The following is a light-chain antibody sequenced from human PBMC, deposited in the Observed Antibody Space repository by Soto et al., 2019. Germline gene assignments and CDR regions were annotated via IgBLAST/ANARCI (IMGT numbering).Light chain of an antibody. CDR3: QQYNKWPYT. Sequence: EIVMTQSPATLAVSPGERAALSCRASQSVSSNFAWYQQKPGQAPRLLIYGASSRATGTPARFSGSGSGTEFTLTISSLPSEDFAVYYCQQYNKWPYTFGLGTKLEMK. V-gene: IGKV3-15*01. J-gene: IGKJ2*01. CDR2: GAS. CDR1: QSVSSN.